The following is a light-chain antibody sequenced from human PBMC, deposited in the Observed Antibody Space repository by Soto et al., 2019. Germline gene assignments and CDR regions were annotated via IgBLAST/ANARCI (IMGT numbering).Light chain of an antibody. V-gene: IGKV3-20*01. CDR3: QQYGSSPPTYT. CDR2: GAS. Sequence: EIVLTQSPGTPSLSPGERATLSCRASQSVSSSYLAWYQQKPGQAPRLLIYGASSRATGIPDRFSGSGSGTDFTLTISILEPEDFAVYYCQQYGSSPPTYTFGQGTKLEIK. J-gene: IGKJ2*01. CDR1: QSVSSSY.